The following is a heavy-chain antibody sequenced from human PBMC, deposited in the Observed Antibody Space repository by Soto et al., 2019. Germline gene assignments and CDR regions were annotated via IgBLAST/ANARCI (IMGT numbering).Heavy chain of an antibody. V-gene: IGHV4-59*08. CDR1: GGSISSYY. CDR3: ARLDCSGGSCYSDY. J-gene: IGHJ4*02. D-gene: IGHD2-15*01. Sequence: QVQLQESGPGLVKPSETLSLTCTVSGGSISSYYWSWIRQPPGKGLEWIGYIYYSGSTNYNPSLKSRVTISVDTSKNQFFLKLSSVTAADTAVYYCARLDCSGGSCYSDYWGQGTLVTVSS. CDR2: IYYSGST.